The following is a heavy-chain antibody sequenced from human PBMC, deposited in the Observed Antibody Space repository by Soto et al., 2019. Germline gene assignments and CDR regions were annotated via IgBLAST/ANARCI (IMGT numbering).Heavy chain of an antibody. Sequence: SETLSLTCAVSGYSISRGYYWGWIRQPPGKGLEWIGSMYHSGNTYYNPSLQSRVTISLDTSNNEFSLKLSSVTAADTAVYYCARVAYFDSSGYYYNFDYWGQGTLVTVSS. CDR3: ARVAYFDSSGYYYNFDY. D-gene: IGHD3-22*01. CDR2: MYHSGNT. J-gene: IGHJ4*02. V-gene: IGHV4-38-2*01. CDR1: GYSISRGYY.